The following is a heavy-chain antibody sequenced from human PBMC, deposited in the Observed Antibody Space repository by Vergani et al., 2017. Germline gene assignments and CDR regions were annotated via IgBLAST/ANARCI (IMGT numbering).Heavy chain of an antibody. J-gene: IGHJ4*02. CDR2: IGKDGINT. CDR3: AKYLRDSTDGLPDS. CDR1: GFSFSDHY. V-gene: IGHV3-11*05. D-gene: IGHD2-21*02. Sequence: QVQLVESGGGLVKPGGSLRLSCAASGFSFSDHYMTWIRQAPGKGLEWLAYIGKDGINTRYRDAVKGRFTVSRDTSKDILYLQMDSLRSEDTALYYCAKYLRDSTDGLPDSWGPGTLVIVSS.